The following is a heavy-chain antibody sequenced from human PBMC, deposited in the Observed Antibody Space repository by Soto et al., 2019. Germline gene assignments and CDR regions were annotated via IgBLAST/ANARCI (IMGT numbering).Heavy chain of an antibody. Sequence: QVPLVQSGAEVKKPGASVKVSCKASGYTFTSYGISWVRQAPGQGLEWMGWISAYNGNTNYAQKLQGRVTMTTDTPSGTSYMELRSLTSNDTAVYYCARAYVSSSFPPDYWGQGTLVTVSS. V-gene: IGHV1-18*01. CDR2: ISAYNGNT. CDR1: GYTFTSYG. CDR3: ARAYVSSSFPPDY. J-gene: IGHJ4*02. D-gene: IGHD6-6*01.